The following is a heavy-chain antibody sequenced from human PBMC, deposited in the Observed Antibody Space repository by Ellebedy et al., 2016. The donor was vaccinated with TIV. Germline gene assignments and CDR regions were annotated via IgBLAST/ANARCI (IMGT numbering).Heavy chain of an antibody. CDR1: GYTFTSYY. Sequence: AASVKVSCKASGYTFTSYYIHWVRQAPGQGLEWMGIINPTGGSTNYEQKFQCRVSMTRDTSTSTVYMELSSLRSEDTAVYYCGRVLGSYGWFDPWGQGTLVTVSS. D-gene: IGHD3-16*01. CDR3: GRVLGSYGWFDP. V-gene: IGHV1-46*01. J-gene: IGHJ5*02. CDR2: INPTGGST.